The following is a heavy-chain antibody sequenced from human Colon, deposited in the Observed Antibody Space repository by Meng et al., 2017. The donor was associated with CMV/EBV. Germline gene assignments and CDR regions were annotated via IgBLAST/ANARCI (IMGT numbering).Heavy chain of an antibody. Sequence: GESLKISCAASGFTFSSYSMNWVRQAPGKGLEWVSSISSSSSYIYYADSVKGRFTISRDNAKNSLYLQMNSLRAEDTAVYYCARVLLPTVLRFLEHRKIYGTDVWGQGTTVTVSS. J-gene: IGHJ6*02. CDR3: ARVLLPTVLRFLEHRKIYGTDV. CDR2: ISSSSSYI. V-gene: IGHV3-21*01. D-gene: IGHD3-3*01. CDR1: GFTFSSYS.